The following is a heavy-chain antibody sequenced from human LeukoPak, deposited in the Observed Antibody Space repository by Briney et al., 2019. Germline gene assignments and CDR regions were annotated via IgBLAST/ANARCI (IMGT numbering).Heavy chain of an antibody. CDR1: GFMFSSYA. J-gene: IGHJ4*02. Sequence: GGSLRLSCAASGFMFSSYAMSWVRQAPGKGLEWVSVINGGSTYYADSVKGRFTISRDNSKNTLFLQMNSLRAEDTAVYYCARDQNWMPFDYWGQGTLVTVPS. CDR2: INGGST. V-gene: IGHV3-23*01. CDR3: ARDQNWMPFDY. D-gene: IGHD1-1*01.